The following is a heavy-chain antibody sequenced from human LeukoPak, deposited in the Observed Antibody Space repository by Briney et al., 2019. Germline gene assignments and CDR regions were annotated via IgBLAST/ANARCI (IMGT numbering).Heavy chain of an antibody. CDR1: GYTFTSYD. CDR2: MNPNSGNT. J-gene: IGHJ5*02. V-gene: IGHV1-8*01. Sequence: GASVKVSCKASGYTFTSYDINWVRQATGQGLEWMGWMNPNSGNTGYAQKLQGRVTMTRNTSISTAYMELSSLRSEDTAVYYCARGQRYCSGGSCYTGDWFDPWGQGTLVTVSS. D-gene: IGHD2-15*01. CDR3: ARGQRYCSGGSCYTGDWFDP.